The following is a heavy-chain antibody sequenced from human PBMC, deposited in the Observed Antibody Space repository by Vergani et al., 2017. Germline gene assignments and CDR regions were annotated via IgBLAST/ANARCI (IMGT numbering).Heavy chain of an antibody. CDR1: GYTFTGYY. CDR2: INPNSGGT. Sequence: QVQLVQSGAEVKKPGASVKVSCKASGYTFTGYYMHWVRQAPGQGLEWMGWINPNSGGTNYAQKFQGRVTMTRDTSISKAYMELSRLRSDDTAVYYCARDHFRSNPIAGAGTDYYYYYCFMDVWSKATTVTVS. V-gene: IGHV1-2*02. D-gene: IGHD6-13*01. J-gene: IGHJ6*03. CDR3: ARDHFRSNPIAGAGTDYYYYYCFMDV.